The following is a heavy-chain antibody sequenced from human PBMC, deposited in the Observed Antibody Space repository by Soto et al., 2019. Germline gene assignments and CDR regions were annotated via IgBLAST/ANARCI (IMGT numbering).Heavy chain of an antibody. V-gene: IGHV3-30*18. CDR3: AKDERRWIQGTPGVY. CDR2: ISYDGSNK. Sequence: VQLVESGGGVVQPGRSLRLSCAASGFTFSSYGMHWVRQAPGKGLEWVAVISYDGSNKYYADSVKGRFTISRDNSKNTLYLQMNSLRAEDTAVYYCAKDERRWIQGTPGVYWGQGTLVTVSS. CDR1: GFTFSSYG. D-gene: IGHD5-18*01. J-gene: IGHJ4*02.